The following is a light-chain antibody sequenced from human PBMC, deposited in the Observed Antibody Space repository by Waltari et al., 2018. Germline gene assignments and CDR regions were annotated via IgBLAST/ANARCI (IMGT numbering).Light chain of an antibody. Sequence: QSMLTQPPSVSAAPGQKVTISCSGSGSSIANNYVAWYKQIPGTAPTLLIYETNKRPSGSPDRFSVSKSRTSATLGITGLQTGDEADYYCGTWDSDLDAGVFGGGTKLTVL. CDR1: GSSIANNY. V-gene: IGLV1-51*02. CDR3: GTWDSDLDAGV. CDR2: ETN. J-gene: IGLJ3*02.